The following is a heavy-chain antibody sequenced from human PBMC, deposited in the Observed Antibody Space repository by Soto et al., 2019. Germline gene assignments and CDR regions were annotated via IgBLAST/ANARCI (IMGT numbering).Heavy chain of an antibody. CDR3: AKDRTSTWYYFDY. CDR2: ISYDGSDT. D-gene: IGHD6-13*01. Sequence: QTGGSLRLSCAASGFTFSSYGMHWVRQAPGKGLEWVAVISYDGSDTYYADSVKGRFTISRDNSRNTLYLQMNSLKAEDTAVYYCAKDRTSTWYYFDYWGHGTLVTVSS. V-gene: IGHV3-30*18. CDR1: GFTFSSYG. J-gene: IGHJ4*01.